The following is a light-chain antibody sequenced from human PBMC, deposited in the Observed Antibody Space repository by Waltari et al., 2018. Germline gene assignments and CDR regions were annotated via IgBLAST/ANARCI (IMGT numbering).Light chain of an antibody. CDR3: QQYGDSRPYT. J-gene: IGKJ2*01. V-gene: IGKV3-20*01. CDR2: GAV. CDR1: QSLSVTF. Sequence: VLTQSPGTLSLSPGERATLSCRASQSLSVTFLAWYQQKPGQVPRLLIYGAVSRTTGIPDRFRGSGSGTDFTLTIDSLDPEDSAVYYCQQYGDSRPYTFVQGTKVEVK.